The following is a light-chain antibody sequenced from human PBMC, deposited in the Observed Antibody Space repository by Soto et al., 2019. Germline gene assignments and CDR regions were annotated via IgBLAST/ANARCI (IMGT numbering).Light chain of an antibody. Sequence: QSVLTQPPSASGSAGQSVTISCTGTSTDVGGYNYVSWYQQHPGKAPKLMIYEVSKRPSGAPDRFSGSKSGNTASLTVSGLQAEDEADYYCSSYAGNNIHYVFGTGTRSPS. CDR3: SSYAGNNIHYV. CDR1: STDVGGYNY. V-gene: IGLV2-8*01. CDR2: EVS. J-gene: IGLJ1*01.